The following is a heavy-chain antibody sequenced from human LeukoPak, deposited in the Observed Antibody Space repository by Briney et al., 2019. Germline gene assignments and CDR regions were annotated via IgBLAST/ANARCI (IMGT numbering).Heavy chain of an antibody. Sequence: GGSLRLSCAASGFTFSSYAMSWVRQAPGKGLEWVAAISRSGGSTYYADSVKGRFTISRDNSKNTLYLQMNSLRAEDTAVYYCAKEGYYYDSSGYLKRDYWGQGTLVTVSS. J-gene: IGHJ4*02. CDR1: GFTFSSYA. CDR3: AKEGYYYDSSGYLKRDY. D-gene: IGHD3-22*01. V-gene: IGHV3-23*01. CDR2: ISRSGGST.